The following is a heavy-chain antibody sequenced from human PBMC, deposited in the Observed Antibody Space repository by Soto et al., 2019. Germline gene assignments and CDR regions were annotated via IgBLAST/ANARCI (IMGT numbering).Heavy chain of an antibody. Sequence: EVQLVESGGGLVQPGGSLRLSCAASGFTFSHAWMTWVRQAPGKGLEWIGRIKGKTDGATTNYAAPVKGRFTISRDDSQNTVDLQMNSLKTEDTAVYYCTTGTGAYYTRLDYWGQGTLVTVSS. CDR3: TTGTGAYYTRLDY. CDR2: IKGKTDGATT. CDR1: GFTFSHAW. D-gene: IGHD1-26*01. V-gene: IGHV3-15*01. J-gene: IGHJ4*02.